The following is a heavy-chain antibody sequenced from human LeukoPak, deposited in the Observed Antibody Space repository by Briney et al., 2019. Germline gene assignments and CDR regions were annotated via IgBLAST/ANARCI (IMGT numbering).Heavy chain of an antibody. CDR1: GFTFGSYG. Sequence: GGSLRLSCAGSGFTFGSYGMHWFRQTPGKGLEWVAVIAYDGSRAFYADSVKGRFTISRDNSKNTMSVQMDDLRAEDTAVYYCTRYNNDHFDYWGQGTLVTVSS. D-gene: IGHD1-14*01. J-gene: IGHJ4*02. V-gene: IGHV3-33*01. CDR2: IAYDGSRA. CDR3: TRYNNDHFDY.